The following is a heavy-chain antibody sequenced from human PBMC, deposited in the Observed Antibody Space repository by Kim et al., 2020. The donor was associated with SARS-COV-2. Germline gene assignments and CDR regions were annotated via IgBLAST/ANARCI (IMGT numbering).Heavy chain of an antibody. D-gene: IGHD3-10*01. CDR3: ARVGLLWFGELLSVYYFDY. CDR1: GYTFTSYG. CDR2: ISAYNGNT. V-gene: IGHV1-18*01. Sequence: ASVKVSCKASGYTFTSYGISWVRQAPGQGLEWMGWISAYNGNTNYAQKLQGRVTMTTDTSTSTAYMELRSLRSDDTAVYYCARVGLLWFGELLSVYYFDYWGQGTLVTVSS. J-gene: IGHJ4*02.